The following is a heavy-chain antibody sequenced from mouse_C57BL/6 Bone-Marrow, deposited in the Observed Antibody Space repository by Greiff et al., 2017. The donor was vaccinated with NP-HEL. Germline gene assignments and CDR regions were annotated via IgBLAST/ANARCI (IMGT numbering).Heavy chain of an antibody. CDR2: ISNGGGST. CDR1: GFTFSAYY. D-gene: IGHD2-5*01. Sequence: DVHLVESGGGLVQPGGSLKLSCAASGFTFSAYYMYWVRQTPEKRLEWVAYISNGGGSTYYPDTVKGRFTISRDNAKNTLYLQMSRLKSEDTAMYYCARHDYSNYGAWFAYWGQGTLVTVSA. J-gene: IGHJ3*01. V-gene: IGHV5-12*01. CDR3: ARHDYSNYGAWFAY.